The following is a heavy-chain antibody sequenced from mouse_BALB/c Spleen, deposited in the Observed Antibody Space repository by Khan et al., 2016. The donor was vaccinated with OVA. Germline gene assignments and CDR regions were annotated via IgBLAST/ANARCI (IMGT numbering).Heavy chain of an antibody. J-gene: IGHJ3*01. Sequence: EVELVESGGDLVKPGGSLKLSCAASGFTFSNYAMSWVRQTPEKRLEWVASISSGGTTYFPDSVKGRFTISRDNGRNILYLQMSSLRSEDTAMYYCTSAYWFTYWGQGTLVTVSA. CDR1: GFTFSNYA. CDR3: TSAYWFTY. CDR2: ISSGGTT. V-gene: IGHV5-6-5*01.